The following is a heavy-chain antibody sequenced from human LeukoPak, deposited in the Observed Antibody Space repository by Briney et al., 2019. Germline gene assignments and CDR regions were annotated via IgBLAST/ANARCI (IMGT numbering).Heavy chain of an antibody. CDR2: IQYDGSNK. J-gene: IGHJ4*02. CDR1: AFIFSSYG. Sequence: GGSLRLSCAASAFIFSSYGMHWVRQAPGKGLEWVAYIQYDGSNKQYADSVRGRFSISRDSSKNVLYLQMNSLRAEDTAVYYCAKDGAWLRFDDWGQGILVTVSS. CDR3: AKDGAWLRFDD. D-gene: IGHD5-12*01. V-gene: IGHV3-30*02.